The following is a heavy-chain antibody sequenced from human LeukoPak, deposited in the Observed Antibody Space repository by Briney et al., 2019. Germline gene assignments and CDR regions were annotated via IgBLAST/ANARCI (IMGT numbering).Heavy chain of an antibody. CDR2: IRSSSSTI. CDR1: GFTFSSYA. J-gene: IGHJ3*02. Sequence: PGGSLRLSCEASGFTFSSYAMGWVRQAPGKGLEWVSYIRSSSSTIYYADSVKGRFTISRDNAKNSLYLQMNSLRAEDTAVYYCARAKRNGFDIWGQGTMVTVSS. V-gene: IGHV3-48*01. CDR3: ARAKRNGFDI.